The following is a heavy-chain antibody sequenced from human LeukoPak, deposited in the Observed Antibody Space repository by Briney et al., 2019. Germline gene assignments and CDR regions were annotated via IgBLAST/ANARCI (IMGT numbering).Heavy chain of an antibody. D-gene: IGHD6-19*01. Sequence: RGGALRVSCAASGFTFRTYAIIGVRQGAGKGVEWVSAIRPDGGRTYYATSVRGRSTISRDHSKATVSLQITGLRVEDTAVYYCAREQSGTRGWYTVDYWGQGTLVTVSS. CDR2: IRPDGGRT. CDR1: GFTFRTYA. J-gene: IGHJ4*02. CDR3: AREQSGTRGWYTVDY. V-gene: IGHV3-23*01.